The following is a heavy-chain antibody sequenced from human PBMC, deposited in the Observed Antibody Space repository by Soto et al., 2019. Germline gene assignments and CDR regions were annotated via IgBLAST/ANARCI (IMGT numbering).Heavy chain of an antibody. D-gene: IGHD6-19*01. CDR1: GYTFTSYY. CDR3: AILLAVAGGRWFDP. CDR2: INPSGGHT. J-gene: IGHJ5*02. V-gene: IGHV1-46*01. Sequence: ASVKVSCKASGYTFTSYYLQWVRQAPGQGLEWMGIINPSGGHTSYAQKFHGRVTMTSDTSTSTVYMELSSLRSEDTAVYYCAILLAVAGGRWFDPWGQGTLVTVSS.